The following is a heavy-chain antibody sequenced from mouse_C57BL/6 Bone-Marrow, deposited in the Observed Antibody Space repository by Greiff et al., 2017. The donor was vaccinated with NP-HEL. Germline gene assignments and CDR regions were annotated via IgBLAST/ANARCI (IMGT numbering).Heavy chain of an antibody. CDR3: AWGSSFYWYFDV. D-gene: IGHD1-1*01. J-gene: IGHJ1*03. V-gene: IGHV5-17*01. CDR2: ISSGSSTI. CDR1: GFTFSDYG. Sequence: EVHLVESGGGLVKPGGSLKLSCAASGFTFSDYGMHWVRQAPEKGLEWVAYISSGSSTIYYADTVKGRFTISRDNAKNTLFLQMTSLRSEDTAMYYCAWGSSFYWYFDVWGTGTTVTVSS.